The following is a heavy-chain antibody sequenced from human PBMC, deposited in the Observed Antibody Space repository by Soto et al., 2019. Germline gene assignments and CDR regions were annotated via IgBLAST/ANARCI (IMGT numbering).Heavy chain of an antibody. Sequence: EVQLVESGGGLIQPGGSLRLSCAASGFTVSSNYMSWVRQAPGKGLEWVSVIYSGGSTYYADSVKGRFTISRDNSKNPLYLQMNSLRAEDTAVYYCARLIAAAYYYYYGMDVWGQGTTVTVSS. J-gene: IGHJ6*02. CDR2: IYSGGST. CDR1: GFTVSSNY. CDR3: ARLIAAAYYYYYGMDV. V-gene: IGHV3-53*01. D-gene: IGHD6-13*01.